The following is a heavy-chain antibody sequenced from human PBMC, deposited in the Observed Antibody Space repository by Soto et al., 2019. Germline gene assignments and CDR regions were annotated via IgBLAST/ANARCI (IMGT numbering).Heavy chain of an antibody. D-gene: IGHD4-4*01. J-gene: IGHJ6*02. V-gene: IGHV3-30*18. CDR1: GFTFSSYA. CDR3: AKDYYSNYGDYGMDV. CDR2: ISYDGSNK. Sequence: QVQLVESGGGVVQPGRSLRLSCAASGFTFSSYAMHWVRQAPGKGLEWVAVISYDGSNKDYADSVKGRFTISRDNSKNTLYLQMNSLRAEDTAVYHCAKDYYSNYGDYGMDVWGQGTTVTVSS.